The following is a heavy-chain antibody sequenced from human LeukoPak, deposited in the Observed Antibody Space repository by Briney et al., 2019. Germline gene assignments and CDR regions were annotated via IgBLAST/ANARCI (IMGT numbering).Heavy chain of an antibody. D-gene: IGHD3-22*01. Sequence: GGSLRLSCAASGFTFSSYAMSWVRQAPGKGLEWVSAISGSGGSTYYADSVKGRFTTSRDNSKNTLYLQMNSLRAEDTAVYYCAKDSYYDSSGYLDYWGQGTLVTVSS. J-gene: IGHJ4*02. CDR3: AKDSYYDSSGYLDY. CDR2: ISGSGGST. V-gene: IGHV3-23*01. CDR1: GFTFSSYA.